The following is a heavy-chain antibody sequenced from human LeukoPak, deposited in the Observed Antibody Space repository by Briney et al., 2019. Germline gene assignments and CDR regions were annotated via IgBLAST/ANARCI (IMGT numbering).Heavy chain of an antibody. CDR1: GFTFSNYA. V-gene: IGHV3-23*01. D-gene: IGHD3-22*01. J-gene: IGHJ4*02. Sequence: PGGSLRLSCAASGFTFSNYAMSWVRQAPGKGLEWASLTSGSYSTYYADSVKGRLTISRDNSKNTLYLQMNSLRAEDTAVYYCVKMSSDYAMFDYWGQGTLVTVSS. CDR2: TSGSYST. CDR3: VKMSSDYAMFDY.